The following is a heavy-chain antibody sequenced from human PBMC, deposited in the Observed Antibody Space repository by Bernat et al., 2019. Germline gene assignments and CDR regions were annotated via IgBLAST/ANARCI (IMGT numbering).Heavy chain of an antibody. D-gene: IGHD1-26*01. CDR3: ARDGGGYYDNNPTEYYFDY. Sequence: QVQLVESGGGVVQPGRSLRLSCAASGFTFSNYDIHWVRQAPGKGLEWVAFINYDGTNKYYANSVKSRCTISSDNSKNTLYLQINSLRAEDTAVYYCARDGGGYYDNNPTEYYFDYWGQGTLVTVSS. CDR1: GFTFSNYD. V-gene: IGHV3-33*01. CDR2: INYDGTNK. J-gene: IGHJ4*02.